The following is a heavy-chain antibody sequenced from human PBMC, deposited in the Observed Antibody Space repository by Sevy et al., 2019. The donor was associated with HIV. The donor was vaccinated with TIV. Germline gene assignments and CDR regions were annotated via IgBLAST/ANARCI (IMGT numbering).Heavy chain of an antibody. J-gene: IGHJ6*02. V-gene: IGHV4-39*01. D-gene: IGHD6-6*01. Sequence: SETLSLTCTVSGGSISSSSYYWGWIRQPPGKGLEWIGSIYYSGSTYYNPSLKSRVTISVDTSKNQFSLKLSSVTAADTAVYYCARRAQLGGGYYYYGIDVWGQGTTVTVSS. CDR3: ARRAQLGGGYYYYGIDV. CDR2: IYYSGST. CDR1: GGSISSSSYY.